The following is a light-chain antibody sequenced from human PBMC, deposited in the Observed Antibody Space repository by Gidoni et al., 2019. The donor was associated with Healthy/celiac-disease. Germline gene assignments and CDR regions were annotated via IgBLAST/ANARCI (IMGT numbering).Light chain of an antibody. V-gene: IGKV3-20*01. Sequence: QSPGTLSLSPGERATLTCRASQTVRDNYLAWYHQKPGQAPRLLIYEISTRATGIPDRFSGSGSGTDFTLTISRLEPEDFGVYYCQHYGGLPRTFGQGTKVEVK. CDR3: QHYGGLPRT. CDR1: QTVRDNY. CDR2: EIS. J-gene: IGKJ1*01.